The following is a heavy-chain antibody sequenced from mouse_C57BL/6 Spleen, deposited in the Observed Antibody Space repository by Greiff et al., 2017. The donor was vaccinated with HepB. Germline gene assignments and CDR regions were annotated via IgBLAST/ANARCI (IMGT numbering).Heavy chain of an antibody. CDR2: IYPGSGST. V-gene: IGHV1-55*01. J-gene: IGHJ4*01. CDR3: ARLTTVVAGDYAMDY. CDR1: GYTFTSYW. D-gene: IGHD1-1*01. Sequence: QVQLQQPGAELVKPGASVKMSCKASGYTFTSYWITWVKQRPGQGLEWIGDIYPGSGSTNYNEKFKSKATLTVDTSSSTAYMQLSSLTSEDSAVYYCARLTTVVAGDYAMDYWGQGTSVTVSS.